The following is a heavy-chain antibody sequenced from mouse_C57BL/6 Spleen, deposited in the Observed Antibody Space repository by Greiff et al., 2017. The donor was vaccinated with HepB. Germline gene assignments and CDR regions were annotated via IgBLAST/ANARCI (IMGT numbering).Heavy chain of an antibody. V-gene: IGHV1-55*01. CDR1: GYTFTSYW. D-gene: IGHD1-1*01. Sequence: QVQLQQSGAELVKPGASVKMSCKASGYTFTSYWITWVKQRPGQGLEWIGDIYHGSGSTNYNEKFKSKATLTVDTSSSTAYMQISSLTSEDSAVYYCARGGITTVVYWYFDVWGTGTTVTVAS. CDR3: ARGGITTVVYWYFDV. J-gene: IGHJ1*03. CDR2: IYHGSGST.